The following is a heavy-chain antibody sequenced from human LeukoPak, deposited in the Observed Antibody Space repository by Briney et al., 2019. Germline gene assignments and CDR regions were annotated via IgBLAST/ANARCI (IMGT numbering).Heavy chain of an antibody. J-gene: IGHJ4*02. D-gene: IGHD1-26*01. CDR3: AKDAHSGTYFDY. V-gene: IGHV3-23*01. CDR2: ISGSGGST. Sequence: GGSLGLSCAASGFTFSSYDMSWVRQAPGKGLEWVSAISGSGGSTYYADSVKGRFTISRDNSKNTLYLQMNSLGAEDTAVYYCAKDAHSGTYFDYWGQGTLVTVSS. CDR1: GFTFSSYD.